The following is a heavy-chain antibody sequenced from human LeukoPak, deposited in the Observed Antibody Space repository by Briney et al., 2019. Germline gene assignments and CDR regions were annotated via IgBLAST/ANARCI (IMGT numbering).Heavy chain of an antibody. CDR3: VRELLRYFDWLLKPNDAFDI. CDR1: GFTFSSYS. Sequence: SGGSLRLSCAASGFTFSSYSMNWVRQAPGKGLEWVAYISSSSSTIYFADSVKGRFTISRDNAKNSLYLQMNSLRAEDTAVYYCVRELLRYFDWLLKPNDAFDIWGQGTMVTVSS. V-gene: IGHV3-48*01. CDR2: ISSSSSTI. J-gene: IGHJ3*02. D-gene: IGHD3-9*01.